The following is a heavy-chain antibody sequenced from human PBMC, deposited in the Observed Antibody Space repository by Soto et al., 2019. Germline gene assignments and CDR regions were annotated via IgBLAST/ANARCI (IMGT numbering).Heavy chain of an antibody. CDR2: VSANGQGI. Sequence: GGSLRLSCASSGFTFSSSDISCVRQAPGKGLEWVSAVSANGQGIYYADSVRGRFTISRDNSKNTVFLHMDSLSAEDTAVYYCAKDRHYPRDYFHYWGQGTLVTVSS. J-gene: IGHJ4*02. D-gene: IGHD3-10*01. CDR1: GFTFSSSD. CDR3: AKDRHYPRDYFHY. V-gene: IGHV3-23*01.